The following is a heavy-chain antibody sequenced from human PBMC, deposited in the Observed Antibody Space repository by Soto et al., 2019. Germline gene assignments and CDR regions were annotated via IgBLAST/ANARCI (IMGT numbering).Heavy chain of an antibody. D-gene: IGHD2-15*01. V-gene: IGHV3-23*01. J-gene: IGHJ4*02. CDR1: GFTFSSYA. CDR2: ISGSGGST. Sequence: GGSLRLSCAASGFTFSSYAMSWVRQAPGKGLEWVSAISGSGGSTYYADSVKGRFTISRDNSKNTLYLQMNSLRAEDTAVYYCAKDGGGCSGGSCYSRGDDYGDDLDYWGQGTLVTVSS. CDR3: AKDGGGCSGGSCYSRGDDYGDDLDY.